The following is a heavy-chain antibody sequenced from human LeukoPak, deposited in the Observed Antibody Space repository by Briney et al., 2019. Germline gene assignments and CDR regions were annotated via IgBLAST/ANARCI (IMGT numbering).Heavy chain of an antibody. CDR3: AKGSPVVVITTFFDY. CDR1: GFTFDDYA. V-gene: IGHV3-9*01. D-gene: IGHD3-22*01. CDR2: ISWNSGSL. Sequence: GGSLRLSCAASGFTFDDYAMHWVRQAPGKGLEWVSGISWNSGSLGYADSVKGRFTISRDNAKNSLYLQMNSLRAEDTALYYCAKGSPVVVITTFFDYWGQGILVTASA. J-gene: IGHJ4*02.